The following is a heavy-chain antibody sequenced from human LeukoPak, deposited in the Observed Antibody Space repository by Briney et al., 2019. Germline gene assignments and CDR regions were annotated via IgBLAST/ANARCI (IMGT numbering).Heavy chain of an antibody. J-gene: IGHJ4*02. V-gene: IGHV1-8*01. Sequence: ASVKVSCKASGYTFTSYDINWVRQATGQGLEWMGWMNPNSGNTGYAQKFQGRVTMTRNTSISTAYMELSSLRSEDTAVYYCARGTRSYGDHDYWGQRTLVTVSS. CDR3: ARGTRSYGDHDY. D-gene: IGHD4-17*01. CDR2: MNPNSGNT. CDR1: GYTFTSYD.